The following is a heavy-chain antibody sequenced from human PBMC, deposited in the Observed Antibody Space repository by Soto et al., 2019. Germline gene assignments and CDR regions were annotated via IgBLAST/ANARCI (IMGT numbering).Heavy chain of an antibody. D-gene: IGHD3-10*01. CDR1: GYTFTSYG. Sequence: QVQLVQSGAEVKKPGASVKVSCKASGYTFTSYGINWVRQAPGQGLEWMGWISAYNGNTNYAQKLQGRVTMTTDTSTSQAYMELGSLRSDDTAVYYCAGGDYYYVSGSYSGYWGQGTLVTVSS. V-gene: IGHV1-18*01. CDR2: ISAYNGNT. CDR3: AGGDYYYVSGSYSGY. J-gene: IGHJ4*02.